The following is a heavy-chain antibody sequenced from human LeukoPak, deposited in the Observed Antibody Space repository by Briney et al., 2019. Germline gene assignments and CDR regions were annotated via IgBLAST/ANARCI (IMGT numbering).Heavy chain of an antibody. J-gene: IGHJ4*02. Sequence: ASVKVSCKTSGYTFNSFGITWVRQAPGQGLEWMGWISGYDGNTHSAQKFQGRVTMTTDTSTATGYMEVTSLRSDDTAVYSCARGNRGYSDHWGQGTLVTVSS. D-gene: IGHD2/OR15-2a*01. V-gene: IGHV1-18*01. CDR1: GYTFNSFG. CDR3: ARGNRGYSDH. CDR2: ISGYDGNT.